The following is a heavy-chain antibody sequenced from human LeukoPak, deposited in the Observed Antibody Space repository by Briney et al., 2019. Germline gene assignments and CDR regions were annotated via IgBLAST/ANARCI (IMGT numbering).Heavy chain of an antibody. CDR1: GYSFNDKY. CDR3: ARQILVVTRYFFDY. D-gene: IGHD4-23*01. CDR2: INPNSGGT. V-gene: IGHV1-2*02. Sequence: ASVKVSCKASGYSFNDKYLHWVRQAPGEGLEWMGSINPNSGGTNYAQKFQGRVTMTTDTSMSTAYMELSRLTSDDTAVYYCARQILVVTRYFFDYWGPGTLVTVSS. J-gene: IGHJ4*02.